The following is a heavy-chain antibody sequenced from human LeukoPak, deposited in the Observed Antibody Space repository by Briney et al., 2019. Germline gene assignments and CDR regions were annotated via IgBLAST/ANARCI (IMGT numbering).Heavy chain of an antibody. CDR2: IYYSGST. V-gene: IGHV4-59*01. D-gene: IGHD6-13*01. CDR1: GGAISSYY. Sequence: SETLSLTCTVSGGAISSYYWSWIRQPPGKGLEWIGYIYYSGSTNYNPSLKSRVTISVDTSKNPFSLKLSSATAADTAVYFRARGLMMAVAGRGEFHYWGQGTLVTVSS. CDR3: ARGLMMAVAGRGEFHY. J-gene: IGHJ4*02.